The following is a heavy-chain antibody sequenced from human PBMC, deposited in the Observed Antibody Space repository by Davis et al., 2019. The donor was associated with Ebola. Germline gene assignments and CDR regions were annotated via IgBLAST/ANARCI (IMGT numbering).Heavy chain of an antibody. CDR1: GASVAGGTGG. V-gene: IGHV6-1*01. D-gene: IGHD5-12*01. Sequence: HPQTPSLTRAISGASVAGGTGGWNYIRQSPSRGPEWLGRTYSSSKWYTGYAESVKSRINNSPDTAKNQFSLHLNSVTPEDTAVYYCARGWLRSGLDVWGKGAAVIVSS. CDR3: ARGWLRSGLDV. J-gene: IGHJ6*04. CDR2: TYSSSKWYT.